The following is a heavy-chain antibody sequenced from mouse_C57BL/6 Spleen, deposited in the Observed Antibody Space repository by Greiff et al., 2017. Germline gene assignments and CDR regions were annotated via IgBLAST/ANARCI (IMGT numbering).Heavy chain of an antibody. Sequence: QVQLQQSGAELVKPGASVKISCKASGYAFSSYWMNWVKQRPGKGLEWIGQIYPGDGDTNYNGKFKGKATLTADKSSGTAYMQLSSLTSEDSAVYFCARKDYGSSLWYFDVWGTGTTVTVSS. CDR1: GYAFSSYW. J-gene: IGHJ1*03. V-gene: IGHV1-80*01. CDR2: IYPGDGDT. D-gene: IGHD1-1*01. CDR3: ARKDYGSSLWYFDV.